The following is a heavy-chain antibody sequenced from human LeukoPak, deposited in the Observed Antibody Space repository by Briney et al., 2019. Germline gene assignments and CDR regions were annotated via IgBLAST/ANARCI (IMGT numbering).Heavy chain of an antibody. CDR1: GFPFSSYA. CDR2: ISYYGSNK. Sequence: GGSLRLSCGASGFPFSSYAMHWLRQAPGKGLEWVACISYYGSNKYYADSVKGRFTLSRDNSKNTLYLQMNSLRAEDTAVYYCAREEDYDSSGYSVNYFDYWGQGTLVTVSS. CDR3: AREEDYDSSGYSVNYFDY. D-gene: IGHD3-22*01. V-gene: IGHV3-30-3*01. J-gene: IGHJ4*02.